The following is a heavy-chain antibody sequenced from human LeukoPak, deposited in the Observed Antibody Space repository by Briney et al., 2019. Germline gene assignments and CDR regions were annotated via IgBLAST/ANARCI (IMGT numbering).Heavy chain of an antibody. CDR1: GFTFSMYS. D-gene: IGHD5-18*01. J-gene: IGHJ4*02. CDR2: ISSSSTI. Sequence: GGSLRLSCAASGFTFSMYSMNWVRQAPGKGLEWVSYISSSSTIYYADSVKGRFTISRDNAKSSLYLQMNSLRDEDTAVYYCASTSGYSFGPDYFDYWGQGTLVTVSS. V-gene: IGHV3-48*02. CDR3: ASTSGYSFGPDYFDY.